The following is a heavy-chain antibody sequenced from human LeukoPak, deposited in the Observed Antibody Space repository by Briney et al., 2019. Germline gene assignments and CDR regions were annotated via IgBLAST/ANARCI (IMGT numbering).Heavy chain of an antibody. V-gene: IGHV4-59*01. CDR1: GGSISSYY. CDR3: ARVFYPDWFDP. CDR2: IYYSGST. Sequence: SETLSLTCTVSGGSISSYYWNWIRQPPGKGPEWIGYIYYSGSTNYNPSLKSRVTISVDTSKNQFSLKLSSVTAADTAVYYCARVFYPDWFDPWGQGTLVTVSS. D-gene: IGHD2/OR15-2a*01. J-gene: IGHJ5*02.